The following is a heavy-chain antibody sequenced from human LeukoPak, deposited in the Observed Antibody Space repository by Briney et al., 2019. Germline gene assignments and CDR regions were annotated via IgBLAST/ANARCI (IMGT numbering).Heavy chain of an antibody. CDR2: INHSGST. CDR3: ARLATESSSGWLVFDY. J-gene: IGHJ4*02. Sequence: SETLSLTCAVYGGSFSGYYWSWSRQPPGKGLEWIGEINHSGSTNYNPSLKSRVTISVDTSKNQFSLKLSSVTAADTAVYYCARLATESSSGWLVFDYWGQGTLVTVSS. D-gene: IGHD6-19*01. CDR1: GGSFSGYY. V-gene: IGHV4-34*01.